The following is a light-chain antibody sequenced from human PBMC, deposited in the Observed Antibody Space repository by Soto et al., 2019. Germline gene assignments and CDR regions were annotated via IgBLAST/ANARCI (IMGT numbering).Light chain of an antibody. Sequence: QSALTQPASVSGSPGQSITISCTGTSSDVGGYNYVSWYQQHPGKAPKLMIYEVRNRPSGVSNRFSGSKSGNTASLAISGLQADDEADYYCTSYTSSSTWVFGGGTKLTVL. J-gene: IGLJ3*02. CDR3: TSYTSSSTWV. V-gene: IGLV2-14*01. CDR2: EVR. CDR1: SSDVGGYNY.